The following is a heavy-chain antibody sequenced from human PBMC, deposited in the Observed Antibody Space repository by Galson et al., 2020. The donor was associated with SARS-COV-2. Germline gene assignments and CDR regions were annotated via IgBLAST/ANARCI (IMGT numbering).Heavy chain of an antibody. J-gene: IGHJ4*02. CDR3: ARGDY. CDR2: ISSDGSNT. CDR1: GFIFNTYA. Sequence: GESLKISCAASGFIFNTYAVSWVRQAPGKGLEWVAVISSDGSNTDYADSVKGRFTISRDNSKNTIYLQMNSLGSEDTAAYYCARGDYWGQGTLVTVSS. V-gene: IGHV3-30*04.